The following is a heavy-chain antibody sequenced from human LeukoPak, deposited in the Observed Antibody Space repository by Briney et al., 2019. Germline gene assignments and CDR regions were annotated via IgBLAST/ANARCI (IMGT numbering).Heavy chain of an antibody. CDR2: IYYTGST. J-gene: IGHJ4*02. V-gene: IGHV4-59*02. Sequence: SETLSLTCTVSGGSVSTFYWSWIRQPPGKGLEWIGYIYYTGSTNYNPSLKSRVTISVDTSKNQFSLKLSSVTAADPAVYYCARSTSKWTNWGQGTLVTVSS. D-gene: IGHD2-2*01. CDR3: ARSTSKWTN. CDR1: GGSVSTFY.